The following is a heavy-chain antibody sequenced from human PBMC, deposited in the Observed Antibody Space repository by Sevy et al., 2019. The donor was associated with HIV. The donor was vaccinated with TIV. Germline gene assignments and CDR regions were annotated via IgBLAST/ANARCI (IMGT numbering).Heavy chain of an antibody. D-gene: IGHD3-3*01. Sequence: GGSLRLSCAASVFTFSNYWMSWVRQAPGKGLEWVANIKQDGSEKFYVDSVKGRFTISRDNAKNSLSLQMNSLRAEDTAMYYCATWNGRDYWGQGTLVTVSS. V-gene: IGHV3-7*01. J-gene: IGHJ4*02. CDR2: IKQDGSEK. CDR3: ATWNGRDY. CDR1: VFTFSNYW.